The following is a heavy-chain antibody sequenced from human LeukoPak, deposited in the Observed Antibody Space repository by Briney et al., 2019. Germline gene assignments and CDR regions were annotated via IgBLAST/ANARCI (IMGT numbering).Heavy chain of an antibody. Sequence: SSETLSLTCTVSGGSISSYYWSWIRQPPGKGLEWVGYIYYSGSTNYNPSLKRRVTISVPTSKHQFSLKLSSVPAADTAVYYCARGYDWGGIYYYGMDVWGQGTTVTVSS. CDR1: GGSISSYY. V-gene: IGHV4-59*01. J-gene: IGHJ6*02. CDR2: IYYSGST. CDR3: ARGYDWGGIYYYGMDV. D-gene: IGHD5-12*01.